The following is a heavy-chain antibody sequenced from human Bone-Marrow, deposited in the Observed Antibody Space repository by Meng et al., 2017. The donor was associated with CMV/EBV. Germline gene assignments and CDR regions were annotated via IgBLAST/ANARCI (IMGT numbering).Heavy chain of an antibody. V-gene: IGHV3-53*01. Sequence: GYLRRSCADSGFTVSRNYMGWVRQAPGKVLEWVSVIYSGGSTYYADSVKGRFTISRDNSKNTLYLQMNSLRAEDTAVYYCASLVADYWGQGTLVTVSS. CDR1: GFTVSRNY. CDR2: IYSGGST. CDR3: ASLVADY. J-gene: IGHJ4*02.